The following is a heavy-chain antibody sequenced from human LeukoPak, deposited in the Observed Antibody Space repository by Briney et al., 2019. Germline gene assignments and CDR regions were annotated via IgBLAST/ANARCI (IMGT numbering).Heavy chain of an antibody. CDR3: ARGNYDSSDYPTDISDV. CDR2: IYTSGST. D-gene: IGHD3-22*01. CDR1: GGSISSYY. J-gene: IGHJ4*02. V-gene: IGHV4-4*07. Sequence: SETLSLTCTVSGGSISSYYWSWIRQPAGKGLEWIGRIYTSGSTNYNPSLKSRVTMSVDTSKNQFSLKLSSVTAADTAVYYCARGNYDSSDYPTDISDVWGQGTLVTVSS.